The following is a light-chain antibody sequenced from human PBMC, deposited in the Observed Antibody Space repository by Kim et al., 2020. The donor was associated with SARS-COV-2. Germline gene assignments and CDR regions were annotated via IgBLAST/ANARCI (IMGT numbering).Light chain of an antibody. CDR1: QIVSSSY. CDR3: QQYGSSPLFT. Sequence: EIVLTQSPGTLSLSPGERATLSCRASQIVSSSYLAWYQQKPGQAPRLLIYGASSRATGIPDGFSGSGSGTDFTLTISRLEPEDFAVYYCQQYGSSPLFTFGPGTKVDIK. J-gene: IGKJ3*01. CDR2: GAS. V-gene: IGKV3-20*01.